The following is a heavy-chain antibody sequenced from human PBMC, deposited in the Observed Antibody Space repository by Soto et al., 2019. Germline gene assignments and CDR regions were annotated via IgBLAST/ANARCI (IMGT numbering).Heavy chain of an antibody. CDR1: GFTFSSYG. D-gene: IGHD3-22*01. J-gene: IGHJ6*02. CDR3: ARAMPDSSGYYYNLYYYYGMDV. Sequence: GGSLRLSCAASGFTFSSYGMHWVRQAPGKGLEWVAVIWYDGSNKYYADSVKGRFTISRDNSKNTLYLQMNSLRAEDTAVYYCARAMPDSSGYYYNLYYYYGMDVWGQGTTVTVSS. CDR2: IWYDGSNK. V-gene: IGHV3-33*01.